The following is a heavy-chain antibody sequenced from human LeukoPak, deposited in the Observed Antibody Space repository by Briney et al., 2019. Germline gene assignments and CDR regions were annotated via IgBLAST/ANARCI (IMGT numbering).Heavy chain of an antibody. CDR2: INPNSGGT. CDR1: GYTFTGYY. J-gene: IGHJ4*02. D-gene: IGHD6-13*01. V-gene: IGHV1-2*02. CDR3: AIDPLVIADPATDGGF. Sequence: ASVKVSCKASGYTFTGYYMHWVRQAPGQGLEWMGWINPNSGGTNYAQKFQGRVTMTRDTSISTAYMELSRLRSDDTAVYYCAIDPLVIADPATDGGFWGQGTLVTVSS.